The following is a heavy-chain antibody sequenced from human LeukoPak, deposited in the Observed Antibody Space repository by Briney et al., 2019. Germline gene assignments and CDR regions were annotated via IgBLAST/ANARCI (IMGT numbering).Heavy chain of an antibody. Sequence: ASVKVSCKAPGYSFTDYYMNWVRLAPGQGLEWMGWINPNSGGTNYAQKFQDRVTMTRDTSISTAYMELSLLRSDDTAVYYCARGDYYGSGKVVAAWGQGTLVTVSS. CDR3: ARGDYYGSGKVVAA. J-gene: IGHJ5*02. CDR1: GYSFTDYY. D-gene: IGHD3-10*01. CDR2: INPNSGGT. V-gene: IGHV1-2*02.